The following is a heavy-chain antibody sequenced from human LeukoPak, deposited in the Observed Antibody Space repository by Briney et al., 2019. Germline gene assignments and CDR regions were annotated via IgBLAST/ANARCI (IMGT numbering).Heavy chain of an antibody. CDR3: AKTNSGYDYFLDY. J-gene: IGHJ4*02. D-gene: IGHD5-12*01. V-gene: IGHV3-33*06. CDR1: GFTFSSYG. CDR2: IWYDGSNK. Sequence: GGSLRLSCAASGFTFSSYGMHWVRQAPGKGLEWVVVIWYDGSNKYYADSVKGRFTISRDNSKNTLYLQMNSLRAEDTAVYYCAKTNSGYDYFLDYWGQGTLVTVSS.